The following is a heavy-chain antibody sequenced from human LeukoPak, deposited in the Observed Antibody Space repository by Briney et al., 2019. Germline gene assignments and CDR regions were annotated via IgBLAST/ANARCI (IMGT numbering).Heavy chain of an antibody. V-gene: IGHV6-1*01. CDR3: ARGPADFDY. CDR1: GDSVSSNSAA. Sequence: SQTLSLTFAISGDSVSSNSAAWNWIRQSPSKGLEWLGRTYYRSKWYNDYAVSVKSRITINPDTSKNQFSLQLNSVPPEVSVVYYCARGPADFDYWGQGTLVTVSS. CDR2: TYYRSKWYN. D-gene: IGHD6-13*01. J-gene: IGHJ4*02.